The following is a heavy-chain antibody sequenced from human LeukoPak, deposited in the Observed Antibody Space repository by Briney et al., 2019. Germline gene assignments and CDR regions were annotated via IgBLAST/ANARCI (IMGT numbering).Heavy chain of an antibody. J-gene: IGHJ5*02. D-gene: IGHD2-15*01. Sequence: SVKVSCKASGYTFTAYYMHWVRQAPGQGLEYMGWINPNSGVTNYAQKFQGRVTMTRDTSISTAYMELSRLRSDDTAVYYCARGNEGYCSGGSCYVGAWFDPWGQGTRVTVSS. CDR3: ARGNEGYCSGGSCYVGAWFDP. CDR2: INPNSGVT. CDR1: GYTFTAYY. V-gene: IGHV1-2*02.